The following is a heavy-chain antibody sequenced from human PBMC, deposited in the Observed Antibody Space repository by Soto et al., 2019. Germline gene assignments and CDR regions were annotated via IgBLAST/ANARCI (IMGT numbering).Heavy chain of an antibody. CDR2: ISAYNGNT. CDR3: AIDRLYCRGGSCYFNY. D-gene: IGHD2-15*01. CDR1: GYTFTSYG. Sequence: ASVKVSCKASGYTFTSYGISWVRQAPGQGLEWMGWISAYNGNTNYAQKLQGRVTMTTDTSTSTAYMELRSLRSDDTAVYYCAIDRLYCRGGSCYFNYWGQGTLVTVS. V-gene: IGHV1-18*01. J-gene: IGHJ4*02.